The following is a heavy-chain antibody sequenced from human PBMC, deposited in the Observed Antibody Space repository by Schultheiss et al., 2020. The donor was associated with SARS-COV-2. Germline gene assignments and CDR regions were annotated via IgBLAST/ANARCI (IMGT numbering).Heavy chain of an antibody. J-gene: IGHJ5*02. Sequence: GGSLRLSCSASGFTFSSYAMHWVRQAPGKGLEYVSAISSNGGSTYYADSVKGRFTISRDNSKNTLYLQMNSLRAEDTAVYYCAREVIGRWFDPWGQGTLVTVSS. V-gene: IGHV3-64*04. CDR1: GFTFSSYA. D-gene: IGHD2/OR15-2a*01. CDR2: ISSNGGST. CDR3: AREVIGRWFDP.